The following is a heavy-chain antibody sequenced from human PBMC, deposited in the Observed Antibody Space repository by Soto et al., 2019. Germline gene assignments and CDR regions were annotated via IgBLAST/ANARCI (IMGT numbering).Heavy chain of an antibody. V-gene: IGHV1-46*01. D-gene: IGHD4-4*01. J-gene: IGHJ4*02. Sequence: SCKASGYTFTSYYMHWVRQAPGQGLEWMGIINPSGGSTSYAQKFQGRFTISRDNAKNSLYLQMNSLRAEDTAVYYCARDLDYSFDYWGQGTLVTVSS. CDR2: INPSGGST. CDR3: ARDLDYSFDY. CDR1: GYTFTSYY.